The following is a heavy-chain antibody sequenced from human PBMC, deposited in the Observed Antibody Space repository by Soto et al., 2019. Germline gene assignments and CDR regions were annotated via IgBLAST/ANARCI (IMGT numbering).Heavy chain of an antibody. J-gene: IGHJ5*02. Sequence: QLQLQESGPGLVKPSETLSLTCTVSGGSISSSSYYWGWIRQPPGKGLEWIGSIYYSGSTYYNPSLKSRVTISVDTSKNQFSLKLSSVTAADTAVYYCASRVIAVAGGNWFDPWGQGTLVTVSS. CDR1: GGSISSSSYY. V-gene: IGHV4-39*01. D-gene: IGHD6-19*01. CDR2: IYYSGST. CDR3: ASRVIAVAGGNWFDP.